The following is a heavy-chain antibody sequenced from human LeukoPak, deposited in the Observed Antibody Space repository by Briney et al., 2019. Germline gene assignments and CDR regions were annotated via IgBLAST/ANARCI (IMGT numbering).Heavy chain of an antibody. CDR2: ISGSASST. D-gene: IGHD5-24*01. CDR1: GGSFSGYY. J-gene: IGHJ3*01. V-gene: IGHV3-23*01. Sequence: LSLTCAVYGGSFSGYYWSWVRQAPGKGLEWVSAISGSASSTYHADSVKGRFTISRDNSKNTLYLQMNSLRADDTAVYYCAMKAVPRPRLHDAFDFWGQGTVVSVSS. CDR3: AMKAVPRPRLHDAFDF.